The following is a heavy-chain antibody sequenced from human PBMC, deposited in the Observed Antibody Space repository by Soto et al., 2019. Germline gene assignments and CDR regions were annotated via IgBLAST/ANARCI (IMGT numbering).Heavy chain of an antibody. J-gene: IGHJ6*02. Sequence: ASVKVSCKASGYTFSSYGISWVRQAPGQGLEWMGWISAYNGNTNYAQRLQGRVTMTTDTSTSTAYMDLRSLRSDDTAVYYCAREINDYGDADDYYYYSMDVLRQGTTVTVS. CDR1: GYTFSSYG. CDR2: ISAYNGNT. CDR3: AREINDYGDADDYYYYSMDV. D-gene: IGHD4-17*01. V-gene: IGHV1-18*01.